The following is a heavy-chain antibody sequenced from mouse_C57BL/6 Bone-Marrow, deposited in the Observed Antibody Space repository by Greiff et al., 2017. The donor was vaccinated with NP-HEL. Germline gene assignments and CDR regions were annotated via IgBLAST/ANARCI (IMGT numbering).Heavy chain of an antibody. J-gene: IGHJ2*01. CDR3: ARTSYGYYTFFDY. CDR2: IHPNSGST. CDR1: GYTFTSYW. D-gene: IGHD2-12*01. V-gene: IGHV1-64*01. Sequence: QVQLQQPGAELVKPGASVKLSCKASGYTFTSYWMHWVKQRPGQGLEWIGMIHPNSGSTNYNEKFKSKATLTVDKSSSTAYMQLSSLTSEDSAVYYCARTSYGYYTFFDYWGQGTTLTVSS.